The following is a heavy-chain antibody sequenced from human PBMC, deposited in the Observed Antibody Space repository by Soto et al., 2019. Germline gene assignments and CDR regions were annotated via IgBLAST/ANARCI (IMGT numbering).Heavy chain of an antibody. Sequence: QVHLVQSGAEVKKPGASVKVSCKTSGYTFTSYGINWVRQAPGQGLEWMGWISAYTGNTVYAQMFQGRLTLTTDTSTSTAYMELRRLTSDDTAVYYCARDTSGWTWGQGTLVPVSS. V-gene: IGHV1-18*01. CDR2: ISAYTGNT. J-gene: IGHJ5*02. CDR3: ARDTSGWT. CDR1: GYTFTSYG. D-gene: IGHD6-25*01.